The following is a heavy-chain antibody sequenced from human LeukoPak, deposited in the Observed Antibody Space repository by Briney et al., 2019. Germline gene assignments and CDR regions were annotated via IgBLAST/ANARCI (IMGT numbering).Heavy chain of an antibody. D-gene: IGHD3-22*01. CDR1: GFTFSSYG. J-gene: IGHJ4*02. V-gene: IGHV3-9*01. CDR2: ISWHSGSI. Sequence: GGSLRLSCAASGFTFSSYGMHWVRQAPGKGLEWVSGISWHSGSIGYADSVKGRFTISRDNAKNSLCLQMNSLRAEDTALYYCAKDMGNSSGYYFDYWGQGTLVTVSS. CDR3: AKDMGNSSGYYFDY.